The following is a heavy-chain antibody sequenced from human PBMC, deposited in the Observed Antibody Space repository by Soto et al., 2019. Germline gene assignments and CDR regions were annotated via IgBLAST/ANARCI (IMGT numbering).Heavy chain of an antibody. CDR3: ARNTVRGSLLFDY. V-gene: IGHV4-31*03. J-gene: IGHJ4*02. CDR2: IYYSGTT. D-gene: IGHD4-17*01. CDR1: GGSISSGGYY. Sequence: QVQLQESGPGLVKPSQTLSLTCTVSGGSISSGGYYWSWIRQRPGKGLEWIGYIYYSGTTYYNPSVNSRVTISVDTSKNQFALKLSSVTAADTAVYYCARNTVRGSLLFDYWGQGTLVTVSS.